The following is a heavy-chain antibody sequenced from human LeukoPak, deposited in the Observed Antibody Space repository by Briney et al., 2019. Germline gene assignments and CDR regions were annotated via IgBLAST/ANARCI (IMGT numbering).Heavy chain of an antibody. J-gene: IGHJ6*03. Sequence: PSETLSLTCTVSGGSISSYYWSWIRQPPGKGLEWIGYIYYSGSTNYNPSLKSRVTISVDTSKNQFSLKLSSVTAADTAVYYCARDHSDYRDYYYMDVWGKGTTVTVSS. CDR2: IYYSGST. D-gene: IGHD4-11*01. V-gene: IGHV4-59*01. CDR1: GGSISSYY. CDR3: ARDHSDYRDYYYMDV.